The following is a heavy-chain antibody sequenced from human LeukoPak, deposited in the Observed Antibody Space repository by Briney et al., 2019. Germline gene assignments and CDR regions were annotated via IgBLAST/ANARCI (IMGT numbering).Heavy chain of an antibody. J-gene: IGHJ4*02. CDR2: IKSKTDGGTT. CDR3: TTASS. Sequence: GGPLGLSFEAPGFTFVKAWISGVRRPQGKGLEWVGRIKSKTDGGTTDYAAPVKGRFTISRDDSKNTLYLQMNSLKTEDTAVYYCTTASSWGQGTLVTVSS. D-gene: IGHD6-13*01. CDR1: GFTFVKAW. V-gene: IGHV3-15*01.